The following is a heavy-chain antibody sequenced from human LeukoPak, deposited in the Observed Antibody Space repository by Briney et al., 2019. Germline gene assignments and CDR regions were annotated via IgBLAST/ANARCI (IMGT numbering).Heavy chain of an antibody. CDR3: ARDISQNGDY. Sequence: GGSVNVSCKASGYTFTGYYMHWVRQAPGQALEWMGWINPNSGGTNYAQKFQGRVTMTRDTSISTAYMELSRLRSDDTAVYYCARDISQNGDYWGQGTLVTVSS. CDR1: GYTFTGYY. V-gene: IGHV1-2*02. J-gene: IGHJ4*02. CDR2: INPNSGGT. D-gene: IGHD1-1*01.